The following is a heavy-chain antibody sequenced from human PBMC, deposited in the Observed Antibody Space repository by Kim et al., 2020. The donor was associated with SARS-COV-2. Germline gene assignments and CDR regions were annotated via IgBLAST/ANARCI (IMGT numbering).Heavy chain of an antibody. Sequence: SVKVSCKASGGTFSSYAISWVRQAPGQGLEWMGRIIPILGIANYAQKFQGRVTITADKSTSTAYMELSSLRSEDTAVYYCARGIMALFSVGATIKYYYYGMDVWGQGTTVTVSS. CDR1: GGTFSSYA. D-gene: IGHD1-26*01. CDR2: IIPILGIA. V-gene: IGHV1-69*04. CDR3: ARGIMALFSVGATIKYYYYGMDV. J-gene: IGHJ6*02.